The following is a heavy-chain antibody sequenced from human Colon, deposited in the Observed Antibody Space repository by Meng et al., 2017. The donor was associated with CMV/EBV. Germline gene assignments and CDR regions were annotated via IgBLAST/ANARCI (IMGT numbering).Heavy chain of an antibody. D-gene: IGHD6-6*01. J-gene: IGHJ6*02. CDR1: GFTFSSYA. CDR3: ARDRYSVAALFLLYYYGMDV. Sequence: GESLKISCAASGFTFSSYAMHWVRQAPGKGLEWVAVISYDGSNKYYADSVKGRFTISRDNSKNTLYLQMNSLRAEDTAMYYCARDRYSVAALFLLYYYGMDVWGQGTTVTVSS. V-gene: IGHV3-30*04. CDR2: ISYDGSNK.